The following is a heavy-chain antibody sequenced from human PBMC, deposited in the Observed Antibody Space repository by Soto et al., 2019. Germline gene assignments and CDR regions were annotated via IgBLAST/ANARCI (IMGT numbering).Heavy chain of an antibody. CDR3: ARDSPLGDYGLGAFDI. D-gene: IGHD4-17*01. CDR2: IYYSGST. CDR1: GGSISSYY. Sequence: SETLSLTCTVSGGSISSYYWSWIRQPPGKGLEWIGYIYYSGSTNYNPSLKSRVTISVDTSKNQFSLKLSSVTAADTAVYYCARDSPLGDYGLGAFDIWGQGTMVTVSS. J-gene: IGHJ3*02. V-gene: IGHV4-59*01.